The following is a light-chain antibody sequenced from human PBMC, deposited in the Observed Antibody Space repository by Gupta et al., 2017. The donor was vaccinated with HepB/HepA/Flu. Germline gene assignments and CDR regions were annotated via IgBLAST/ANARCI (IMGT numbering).Light chain of an antibody. CDR3: QVWDSSSDHPGGV. CDR1: NIGSKS. CDR2: DDS. Sequence: SYVLTQPPSVSVAPGKTARITSGGNNIGSKSVHWYQQKPGQAPVLVVYDDSDRPSGIPERFSGSNSGNTTTLTISRVEAGDEADYYCQVWDSSSDHPGGVFGGGTKLTVL. J-gene: IGLJ3*02. V-gene: IGLV3-21*03.